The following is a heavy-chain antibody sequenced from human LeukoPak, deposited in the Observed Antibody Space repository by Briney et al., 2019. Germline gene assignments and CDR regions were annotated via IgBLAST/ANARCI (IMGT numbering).Heavy chain of an antibody. CDR3: AKGEDEIVATTPGWFDP. Sequence: GGSLRLSCAASGFTFSSYAMHWVRQAPCKGLEWVAVISYDGSNKYYADSVKGRFTISRDNSKNTLYLQMNSLRAEDTAVYYCAKGEDEIVATTPGWFDPWGQGTLVTVSS. J-gene: IGHJ5*02. CDR1: GFTFSSYA. V-gene: IGHV3-30-3*01. D-gene: IGHD5-24*01. CDR2: ISYDGSNK.